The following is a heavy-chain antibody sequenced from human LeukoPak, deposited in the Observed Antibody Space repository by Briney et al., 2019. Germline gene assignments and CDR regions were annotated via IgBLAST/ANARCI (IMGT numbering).Heavy chain of an antibody. CDR3: ARDRVVVAASFRFDP. CDR1: GGTFSSYE. V-gene: IGHV1-69*06. CDR2: IIPMFGTA. Sequence: SVKVSCKASGGTFSSYEISWVRQAPGQGLEWMGGIIPMFGTAKYAQKFQGRVTITADKSTSTAYMELSSLRSDDTAVYYCARDRVVVAASFRFDPWGQGTLVTVSS. J-gene: IGHJ5*02. D-gene: IGHD2-15*01.